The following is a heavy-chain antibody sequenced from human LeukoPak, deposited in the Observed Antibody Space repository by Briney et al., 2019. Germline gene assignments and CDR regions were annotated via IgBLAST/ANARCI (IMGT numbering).Heavy chain of an antibody. D-gene: IGHD1-26*01. CDR1: GGSISSGSHY. Sequence: PSETLSLTCTVSGGSISSGSHYWSWIRQPAGKGLEWIGRIYTSGSTNYNPSLKSRVTISVDTSKNQFSLKLSSVTAADTAVYYCARVSDPTDIDYWGQGTLVTVSS. V-gene: IGHV4-61*02. CDR3: ARVSDPTDIDY. J-gene: IGHJ4*02. CDR2: IYTSGST.